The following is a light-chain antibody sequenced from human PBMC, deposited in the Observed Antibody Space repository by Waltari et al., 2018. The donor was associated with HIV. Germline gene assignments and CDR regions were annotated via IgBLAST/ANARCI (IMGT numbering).Light chain of an antibody. CDR3: CSYAGSYTLVV. CDR1: SSDVGGFHF. CDR2: DVT. J-gene: IGLJ2*01. Sequence: QSALTQPRSVSGSPGQSVTISCPGTSSDVGGFHFVSWYQQHPGKAPKLMIYDVTKRPSGVPDRFSGSKFDNTASLTISGLQADDEADYYCCSYAGSYTLVVFGGGTKLTVL. V-gene: IGLV2-11*01.